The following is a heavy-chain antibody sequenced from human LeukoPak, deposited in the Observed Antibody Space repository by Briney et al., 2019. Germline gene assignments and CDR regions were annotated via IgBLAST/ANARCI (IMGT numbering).Heavy chain of an antibody. CDR1: THTFTGYA. J-gene: IGHJ4*02. Sequence: ASVKVSCKASTHTFTGYAMHWVRQAPGQGLEWMGWINPNSGAAQYAEKFQGRVTMTRDTSISTAYMELTRLTSVDTAVYYCAKMRGPLYASGWYYFDYWGQGTLVTVSS. CDR3: AKMRGPLYASGWYYFDY. V-gene: IGHV1-2*02. D-gene: IGHD6-19*01. CDR2: INPNSGAA.